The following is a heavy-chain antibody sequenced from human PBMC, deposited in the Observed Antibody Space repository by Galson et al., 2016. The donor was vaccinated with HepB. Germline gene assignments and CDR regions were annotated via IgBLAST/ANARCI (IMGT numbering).Heavy chain of an antibody. CDR1: GFTFSSYT. D-gene: IGHD4-17*01. CDR3: ARDYGDYFTDY. V-gene: IGHV3-30*04. CDR2: ISDDASNK. J-gene: IGHJ4*02. Sequence: SLRLSCAASGFTFSSYTMHWVRQAPGKGLEWVALISDDASNKEYADSVKGRFTISRDNARNSLYLQMNSLRAEDTAVYYCARDYGDYFTDYWGQGTLVTVSS.